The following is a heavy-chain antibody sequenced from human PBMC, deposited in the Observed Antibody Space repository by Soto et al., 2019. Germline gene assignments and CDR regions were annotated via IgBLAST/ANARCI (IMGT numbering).Heavy chain of an antibody. J-gene: IGHJ3*02. Sequence: SETLSLTCTVSGGSISSGVYYWSWIRHHPGKGLEWIGYIYSSGSTYYNPSLRSRVTISADTSKNQFSLRLSSVTAADTAVYYCVRDYDYDTSRNDAFDIWGQGTMVTVSS. V-gene: IGHV4-31*03. D-gene: IGHD3-22*01. CDR2: IYSSGST. CDR3: VRDYDYDTSRNDAFDI. CDR1: GGSISSGVYY.